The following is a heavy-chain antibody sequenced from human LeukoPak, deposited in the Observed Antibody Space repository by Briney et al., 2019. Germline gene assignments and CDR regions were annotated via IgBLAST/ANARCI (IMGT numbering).Heavy chain of an antibody. J-gene: IGHJ3*02. CDR2: IYTSGST. CDR1: GGSISSGSYS. Sequence: KTSETLSLTCTVSGGSISSGSYSWSWIRQPAGKGLEWIGRIYTSGSTNYNPSLKSRVTISVDTSKNQFSLKLSSVTAADTAVYYCARTFSGTRNRQAPAAFDIWGQGTMVTVSS. V-gene: IGHV4-61*02. CDR3: ARTFSGTRNRQAPAAFDI. D-gene: IGHD1-26*01.